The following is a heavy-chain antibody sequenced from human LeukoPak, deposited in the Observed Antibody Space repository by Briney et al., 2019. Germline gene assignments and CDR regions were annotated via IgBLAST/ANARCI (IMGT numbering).Heavy chain of an antibody. CDR1: DDSVNSNGYY. J-gene: IGHJ4*02. CDR2: VDYTGST. D-gene: IGHD6-19*01. CDR3: ARSTGLYFDY. Sequence: PSETLSLTCTVSDDSVNSNGYYRGWIRQSPGKGLEWIGNVDYTGSTFYNPSLKSRLTISVDTSKILFSLKLTSMTAADTAVYYCARSTGLYFDYWGQGTLVTVSS. V-gene: IGHV4-39*01.